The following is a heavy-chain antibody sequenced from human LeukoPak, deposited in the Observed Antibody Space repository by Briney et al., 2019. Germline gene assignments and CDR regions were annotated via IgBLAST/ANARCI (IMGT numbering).Heavy chain of an antibody. J-gene: IGHJ6*02. CDR1: GCSLGAYG. D-gene: IGHD4-11*01. CDR2: IRRETNGGTT. Sequence: GGSLRLSCTTSGCSLGAYGLNWSRQAPGKGLEWVSFIRRETNGGTTEYAASVKGRFSMSRDDSKSIAYLQMNSLKAEDTAVYFCARDGREDSDYDMGVWGQGTTVIVSS. V-gene: IGHV3-49*03. CDR3: ARDGREDSDYDMGV.